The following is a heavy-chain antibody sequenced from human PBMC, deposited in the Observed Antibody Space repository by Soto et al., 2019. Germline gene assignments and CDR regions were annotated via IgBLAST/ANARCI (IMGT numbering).Heavy chain of an antibody. CDR1: GGSISSGGYS. Sequence: QLQLQESGSGLVKPSQTLSLTCAVSGGSISSGGYSWSWIRQPPGKGLEWIGYIYHSGSTYYNPSPKSXLXXXVXXSTNQFSLKLSSVTAADTAVYYCARSQTTVPSYDYWGQGTLVTVSS. V-gene: IGHV4-30-2*01. D-gene: IGHD4-17*01. CDR3: ARSQTTVPSYDY. CDR2: IYHSGST. J-gene: IGHJ4*02.